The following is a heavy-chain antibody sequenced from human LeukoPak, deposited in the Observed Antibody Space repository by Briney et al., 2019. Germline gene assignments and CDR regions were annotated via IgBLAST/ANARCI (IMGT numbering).Heavy chain of an antibody. CDR2: IYYSGST. J-gene: IGHJ4*02. Sequence: SETLSLTCTVSGGSTSSSSYYWGWIRQPPGKGLEWIGSIYYSGSTYYNPSLKSRVTISVDTSKNQFSLKLSSVTAADTAVYYCASPPSSWPHKLDYWGQGTLVTVSS. CDR3: ASPPSSWPHKLDY. D-gene: IGHD6-13*01. CDR1: GGSTSSSSYY. V-gene: IGHV4-39*01.